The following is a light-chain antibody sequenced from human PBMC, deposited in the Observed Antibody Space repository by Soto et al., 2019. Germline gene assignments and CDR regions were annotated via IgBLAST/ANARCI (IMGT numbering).Light chain of an antibody. J-gene: IGKJ4*02. CDR3: QQSYSSPQT. CDR2: VAS. V-gene: IGKV1-39*01. Sequence: DIQMTQSPSSLSASVGDRVAITFRASQSIGSYLSWYQQKPGKAPKRLINVASTLQSGVPSRFSGSGSGTDFTLALSSLQPEDFATYYCQQSYSSPQTFGGGTKVDI. CDR1: QSIGSY.